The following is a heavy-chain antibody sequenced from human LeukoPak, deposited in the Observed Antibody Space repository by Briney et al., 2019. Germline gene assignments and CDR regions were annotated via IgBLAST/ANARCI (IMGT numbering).Heavy chain of an antibody. V-gene: IGHV4-4*09. J-gene: IGHJ4*02. CDR1: GSSISSYY. D-gene: IGHD6-25*01. CDR3: ARLRGGAAYY. Sequence: SETLSLTCTVSGSSISSYYWSWIRQPPGKGLEWIGYIYTSGSTNYNPSLKSRVTISVDTSKNQFSLKLSSVTAADTAVYYCARLRGGAAYYWGQGTLVTVSS. CDR2: IYTSGST.